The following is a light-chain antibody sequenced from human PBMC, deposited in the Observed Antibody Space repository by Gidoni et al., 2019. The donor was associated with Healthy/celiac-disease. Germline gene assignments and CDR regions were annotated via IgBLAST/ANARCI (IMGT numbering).Light chain of an antibody. CDR1: QSVSSN. CDR2: GAS. V-gene: IGKV3-15*01. Sequence: EIVIPQSPATLSVSPGERATLSCRASQSVSSNLAWYQQKPGQAPRLLIYGASTRATGIPDRFSGSGSGKEFTLTISSLQSEEFAVYYCQQYNNWPDTFGQGTKLEIK. J-gene: IGKJ2*01. CDR3: QQYNNWPDT.